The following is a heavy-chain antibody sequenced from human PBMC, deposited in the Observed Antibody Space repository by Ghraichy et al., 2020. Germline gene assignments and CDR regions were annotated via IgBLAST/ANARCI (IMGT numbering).Heavy chain of an antibody. CDR3: GHRYESFDYHGVDV. J-gene: IGHJ6*02. CDR1: GFSLTTSGVG. Sequence: SGPTLVKPTQTLTLTCTFSGFSLTTSGVGVTWIRQPPGKALEWLAVIYFNGDRRYSPSLRNRLTIAKDISKNEVVLTMTNMDPADTATYYCGHRYESFDYHGVDVWGQGTTVTVSS. V-gene: IGHV2-5*01. CDR2: IYFNGDR. D-gene: IGHD3-16*01.